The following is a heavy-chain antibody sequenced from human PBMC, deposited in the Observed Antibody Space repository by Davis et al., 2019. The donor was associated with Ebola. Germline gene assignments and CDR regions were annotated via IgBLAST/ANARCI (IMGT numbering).Heavy chain of an antibody. CDR2: INHSGST. CDR3: ARVWNDYGSGSYYDY. D-gene: IGHD3-10*01. J-gene: IGHJ4*02. Sequence: MPSETLSLTCTVSGGSISSYYWSWIRQPPGKGLEWIGEINHSGSTNYNPSLKSRVTISVDTSKNQFSLKLSSVTTADTAVYYCARVWNDYGSGSYYDYWGQGILVTVSS. V-gene: IGHV4-59*01. CDR1: GGSISSYY.